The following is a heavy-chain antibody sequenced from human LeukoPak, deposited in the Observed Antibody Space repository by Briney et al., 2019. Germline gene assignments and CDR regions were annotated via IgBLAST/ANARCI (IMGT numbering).Heavy chain of an antibody. CDR2: IYYSGST. CDR1: GGSISSGGYY. V-gene: IGHV4-31*03. Sequence: SETLSLTCTVSGGSISSGGYYWSWIGQHPGKGLEWIGYIYYSGSTYYNPSLKSRVTISVDTSKNQFSLKLSSVTAADTAVYYCARGSMVRGVKWWGQGTLVTVSS. D-gene: IGHD3-10*01. J-gene: IGHJ4*02. CDR3: ARGSMVRGVKW.